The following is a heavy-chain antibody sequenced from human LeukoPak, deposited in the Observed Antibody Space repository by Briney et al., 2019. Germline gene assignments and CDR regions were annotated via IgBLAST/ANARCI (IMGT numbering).Heavy chain of an antibody. V-gene: IGHV3-23*01. J-gene: IGHJ3*01. CDR3: AKDPNGDYIGAFDF. CDR2: IKGSGSYT. Sequence: GGSLRLSCAGSGFTFSNYAMIWVRQAPGKGLEWVSAIKGSGSYTKYADSVTGRFTISRDNSKNMLYLQMNSLTADDTAIYYCAKDPNGDYIGAFDFGGQGTMVTVSS. D-gene: IGHD4-17*01. CDR1: GFTFSNYA.